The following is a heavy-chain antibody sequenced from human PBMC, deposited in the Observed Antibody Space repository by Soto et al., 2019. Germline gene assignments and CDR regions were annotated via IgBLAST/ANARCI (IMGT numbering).Heavy chain of an antibody. CDR2: IYSGGSP. V-gene: IGHV3-66*01. CDR1: GFTVSSNY. J-gene: IGHJ4*03. D-gene: IGHD5-12*01. Sequence: EVQLVESGGGLVQPGGSLRLSCAASGFTVSSNYMSWVRQAPGKGLEWASVIYSGGSPYYADSVMGRFTIFRDNSKNTQYLHLPGPKAEDPAVHYCAIDGAVWTFCGYDFFDFLGPGTPVTVSS. CDR3: AIDGAVWTFCGYDFFDF.